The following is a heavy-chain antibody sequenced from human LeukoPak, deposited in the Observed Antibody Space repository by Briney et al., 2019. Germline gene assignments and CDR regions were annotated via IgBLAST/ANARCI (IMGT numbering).Heavy chain of an antibody. V-gene: IGHV4-59*01. D-gene: IGHD1-26*01. J-gene: IGHJ6*02. CDR2: IYYSGST. CDR3: ASGVVGAPYYYYYGMDV. CDR1: GGSISSYY. Sequence: PSETLSLTCTVSGGSISSYYWSWIRQPPGKGLERIGYIYYSGSTNYNPSLKSRVTISVDTSKNQFSLKLSSVTAADTAVYYCASGVVGAPYYYYYGMDVWGQGTTVTVSS.